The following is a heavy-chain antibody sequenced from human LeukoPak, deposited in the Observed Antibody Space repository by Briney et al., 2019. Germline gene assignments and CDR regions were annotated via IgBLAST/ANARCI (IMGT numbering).Heavy chain of an antibody. CDR2: INHSRTT. V-gene: IGHV4-34*01. CDR1: GGSFSGYY. CDR3: ARDYTMTHAFDI. Sequence: SETLSLTCAVYGGSFSGYYWSWLRQPPGKGVEWIGEINHSRTTNYNPSLKSRVTISVDTSKNQFSLKLNSVTAADTALYYCARDYTMTHAFDIWGQGTLVTVSS. J-gene: IGHJ3*02. D-gene: IGHD3-22*01.